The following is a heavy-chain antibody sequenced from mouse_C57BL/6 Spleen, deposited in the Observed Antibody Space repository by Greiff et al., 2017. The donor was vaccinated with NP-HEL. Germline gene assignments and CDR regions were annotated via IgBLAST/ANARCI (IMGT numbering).Heavy chain of an antibody. J-gene: IGHJ4*01. V-gene: IGHV5-16*01. CDR1: GFTFSDYY. Sequence: DVQLVESEGGLVQPGSSMKLSCTASGFTFSDYYMAWVRQVPEKGLEWVANINYDGSSTYYLDSLKSRFIISRDNAKNILYLQMSSLKSEDTATYYCARGWDVGAMDYWGQGTSVTVSS. CDR2: INYDGSST. CDR3: ARGWDVGAMDY. D-gene: IGHD4-1*01.